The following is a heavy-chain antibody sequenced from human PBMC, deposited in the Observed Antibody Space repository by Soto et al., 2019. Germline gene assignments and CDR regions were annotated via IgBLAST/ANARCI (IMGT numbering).Heavy chain of an antibody. Sequence: QVQLVQSGAEVKKPGASVKVSCKASGYTFTGYYMHWVRQAPGQGLEWMGWINPNSGGTNYAQKFQGWVTMTRDTSISTAYMELSRLRSDDTAVYYCAIANVDTAMSRDYSYYGMDVWGQGTTVTVSS. CDR2: INPNSGGT. V-gene: IGHV1-2*04. J-gene: IGHJ6*02. D-gene: IGHD5-18*01. CDR1: GYTFTGYY. CDR3: AIANVDTAMSRDYSYYGMDV.